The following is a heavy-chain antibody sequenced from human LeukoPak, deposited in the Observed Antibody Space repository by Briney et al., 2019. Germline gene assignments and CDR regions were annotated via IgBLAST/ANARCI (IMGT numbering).Heavy chain of an antibody. CDR2: INHDGSEK. D-gene: IGHD3-10*01. Sequence: GGSLRLSCAASGFSFSDYWMSWVRQAPGKGLEWVANINHDGSEKHYVDSVKGRFTISRDNAKDSLSLQMTSQRDVDTALYYCGRRGSLSDYWGQGSLVSVSS. J-gene: IGHJ4*02. V-gene: IGHV3-7*01. CDR3: GRRGSLSDY. CDR1: GFSFSDYW.